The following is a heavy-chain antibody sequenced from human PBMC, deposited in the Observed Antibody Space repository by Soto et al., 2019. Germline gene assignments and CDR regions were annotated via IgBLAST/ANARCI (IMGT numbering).Heavy chain of an antibody. CDR3: ARTAASGTAYRY. J-gene: IGHJ4*02. V-gene: IGHV1-3*01. Sequence: ASVKVSCKASGYTFINYAIHWVRQAPGQRLEWLGWINAGSGTTKYSQKFQGRVTITRDTSATTAYMELSSLRSEDTAVYYCARTAASGTAYRYWGPGTLVTVSS. D-gene: IGHD6-13*01. CDR1: GYTFINYA. CDR2: INAGSGTT.